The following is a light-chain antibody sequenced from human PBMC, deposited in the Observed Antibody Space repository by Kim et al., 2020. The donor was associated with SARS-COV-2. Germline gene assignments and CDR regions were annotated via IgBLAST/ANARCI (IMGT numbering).Light chain of an antibody. CDR3: QQYGRSPPIT. CDR1: QSVSSNY. Sequence: EIVLTQSPGTLSLSPGERATLSCRASQSVSSNYLVWYQQKPGQAPRLLIYEASSRGTGIPDRFSGSGSGTDFTLTISRLEPEDFAVYYCQQYGRSPPITFGQGTRLEIK. V-gene: IGKV3-20*01. J-gene: IGKJ5*01. CDR2: EAS.